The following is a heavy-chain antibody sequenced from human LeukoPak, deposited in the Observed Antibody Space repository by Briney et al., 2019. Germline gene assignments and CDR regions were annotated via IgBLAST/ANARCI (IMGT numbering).Heavy chain of an antibody. CDR3: ARANDYCSGGSCYSEYFQH. J-gene: IGHJ1*01. D-gene: IGHD2-15*01. V-gene: IGHV3-48*01. CDR1: GFTFSSYS. Sequence: HPGGSLRLSCAAPGFTFSSYSMNWVRQAPGKGLEWVSYISSSSSTIYYADSVKGRFTISRDNAKNSLYLQMNSLRAEDTAVYYCARANDYCSGGSCYSEYFQHWGQGTLVTVSS. CDR2: ISSSSSTI.